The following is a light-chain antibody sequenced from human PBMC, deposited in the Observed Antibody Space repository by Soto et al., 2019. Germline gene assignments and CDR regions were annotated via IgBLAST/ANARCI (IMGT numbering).Light chain of an antibody. J-gene: IGLJ3*02. V-gene: IGLV2-23*02. CDR2: EDS. CDR3: CSNGRSSTLKVM. CDR1: SSDVGSHNL. Sequence: QSALTQPASVSGSPGQSITISCSGISSDVGSHNLVSWFQQYPGKAPKLIICEDSKRPSGVSTRFSGSKSGNTASLTISELQAEDEADYYCCSNGRSSTLKVMFGGGTKLTVL.